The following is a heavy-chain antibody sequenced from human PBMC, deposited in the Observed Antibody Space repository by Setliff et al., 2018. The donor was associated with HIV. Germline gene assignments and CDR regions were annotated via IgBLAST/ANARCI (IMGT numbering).Heavy chain of an antibody. CDR3: ARGQRWLQLRPRVVWFDP. CDR1: GGSFNDYY. D-gene: IGHD5-12*01. CDR2: IHHSGST. V-gene: IGHV4-34*01. J-gene: IGHJ5*02. Sequence: PSETLSLTCAVYGGSFNDYYWNWIRQPPGKGLEWIGEIHHSGSTNYNPSLKSRVTISVDTSKSQFSLKVSSVIAADTAIYYCARGQRWLQLRPRVVWFDPWGQGTLVTVSS.